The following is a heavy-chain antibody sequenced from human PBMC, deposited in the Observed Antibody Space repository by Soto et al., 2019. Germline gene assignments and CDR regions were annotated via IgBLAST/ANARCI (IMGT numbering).Heavy chain of an antibody. V-gene: IGHV4-30-4*01. Sequence: LFLTCTVSGGSISSGDYYWGWIRQPPGKCLEWIGYIHYSGSTYYNPSLKSRVTISVDTSKKQFSLKLSSVTAADTAVYYCARAGEYYDTSGYTNCFDPWGQGTLCTVSS. CDR3: ARAGEYYDTSGYTNCFDP. CDR2: IHYSGST. CDR1: GGSISSGDYY. D-gene: IGHD3-22*01. J-gene: IGHJ5*02.